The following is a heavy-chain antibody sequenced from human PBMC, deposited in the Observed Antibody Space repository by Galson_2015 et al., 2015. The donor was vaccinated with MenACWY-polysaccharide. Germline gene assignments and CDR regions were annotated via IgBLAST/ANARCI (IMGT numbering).Heavy chain of an antibody. CDR2: IKSDGSST. CDR1: GFTFSTYW. V-gene: IGHV3-74*01. Sequence: CAASGFTFSTYWMHWVRQAPGRGLVWVSRIKSDGSSTNYADSVKGRFTISRDNAKNTLYLQMNSLRAEDTALYYCARGYSAYDWGLGTLVTVSA. D-gene: IGHD5-12*01. J-gene: IGHJ4*02. CDR3: ARGYSAYD.